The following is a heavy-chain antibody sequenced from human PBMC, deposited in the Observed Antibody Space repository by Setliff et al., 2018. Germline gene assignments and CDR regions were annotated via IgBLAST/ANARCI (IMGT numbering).Heavy chain of an antibody. CDR1: GGSISSGNYY. CDR2: IQTSGTT. D-gene: IGHD3-16*01. CDR3: ARRTFGSGRFDP. J-gene: IGHJ5*02. V-gene: IGHV4-61*09. Sequence: SETLSLTCTVSGGSISSGNYYWSWIRQPAGKGLEWIGHIQTSGTTNYNPSLKSRVTISVDTSKNQFSLKLNSVTATDTALYYCARRTFGSGRFDPWGQGTLVTVS.